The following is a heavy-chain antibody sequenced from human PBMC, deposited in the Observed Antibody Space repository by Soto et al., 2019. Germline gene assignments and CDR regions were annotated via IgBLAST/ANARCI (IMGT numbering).Heavy chain of an antibody. CDR2: IIPIFGTA. CDR1: GNTFTSYY. Sequence: ASVKVSCKASGNTFTSYYMHWVRQAPGQGLEWMGGIIPIFGTANYAQKFQGRVTITADESTSTAYMELSSLRSEDTAVYYCALSSGFGELFFTAVWFDPWGQGTLVTVSS. CDR3: ALSSGFGELFFTAVWFDP. V-gene: IGHV1-69*13. D-gene: IGHD3-10*01. J-gene: IGHJ5*02.